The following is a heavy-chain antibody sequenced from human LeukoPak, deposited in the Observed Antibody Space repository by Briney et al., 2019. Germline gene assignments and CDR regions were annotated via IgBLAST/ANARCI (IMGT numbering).Heavy chain of an antibody. CDR2: ISSSSSYI. V-gene: IGHV3-21*01. CDR3: AREGPYCSSTSCYPPFDY. D-gene: IGHD2-2*01. CDR1: GFTFSSYS. J-gene: IGHJ4*02. Sequence: PGGSLRLSCAASGFTFSSYSMNWVRQAPGKGLEWVSSISSSSSYIYYADSVKGRFTICRDNVKNSLYLQMNSLRAEDTAVYYCAREGPYCSSTSCYPPFDYWGQGTLVTVSS.